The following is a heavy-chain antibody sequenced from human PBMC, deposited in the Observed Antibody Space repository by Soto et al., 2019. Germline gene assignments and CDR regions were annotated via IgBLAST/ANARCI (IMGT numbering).Heavy chain of an antibody. Sequence: VGSRRLSCASSGFTFSYYPLHWVRRAPGKGLEWVSSISGVRDYIRYADSVKGRFAISRDNAKTSLYLQMNSLTAEDTAVYYCAREGVHNYTEYYFDYWGQGTLVTVSS. J-gene: IGHJ4*02. CDR2: ISGVRDYI. D-gene: IGHD1-1*01. V-gene: IGHV3-21*06. CDR3: AREGVHNYTEYYFDY. CDR1: GFTFSYYP.